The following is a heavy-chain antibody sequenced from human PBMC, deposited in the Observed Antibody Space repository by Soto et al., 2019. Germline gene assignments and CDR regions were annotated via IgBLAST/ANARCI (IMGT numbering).Heavy chain of an antibody. Sequence: EVQLLESGGGLVQPGGSLRLSCAASGFTFSNHAMSWVRQAPGKGLEWVSTIIGSGDSIYYADSVKGRFTISRDNSKNTLYLQMNSLRAEDTARYYCAKGGSSSSWYREYYFDFWGQGTLVAVS. J-gene: IGHJ4*02. D-gene: IGHD6-13*01. CDR1: GFTFSNHA. CDR3: AKGGSSSSWYREYYFDF. V-gene: IGHV3-23*01. CDR2: IIGSGDSI.